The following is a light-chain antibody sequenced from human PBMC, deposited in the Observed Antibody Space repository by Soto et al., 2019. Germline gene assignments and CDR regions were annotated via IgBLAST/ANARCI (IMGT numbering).Light chain of an antibody. CDR3: QQYHSYPAS. V-gene: IGKV1-16*01. Sequence: DIQMTQSPSSLAASVGDRVTITCRASQGISSFLAWFQQKPGKAPKSLIYDASTLQSGVSSRFSGSGSDTHFTLTISSLQPEHFATYYCQQYHSYPASFGQGTKVEIK. CDR2: DAS. J-gene: IGKJ1*01. CDR1: QGISSF.